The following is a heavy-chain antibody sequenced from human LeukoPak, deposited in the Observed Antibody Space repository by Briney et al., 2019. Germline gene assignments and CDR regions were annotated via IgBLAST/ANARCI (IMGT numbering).Heavy chain of an antibody. V-gene: IGHV4-4*07. Sequence: SETLSLTCTVSGGSISSYYWSWIRQPAGKGLEGIGRIYTSGSTNYNPSLKSRVTMSVDTSKNQFSLKLSSVTAADTAVYYCARDDGFYYDSCFDYWGQGTLVTVSS. J-gene: IGHJ4*02. CDR2: IYTSGST. D-gene: IGHD3-22*01. CDR1: GGSISSYY. CDR3: ARDDGFYYDSCFDY.